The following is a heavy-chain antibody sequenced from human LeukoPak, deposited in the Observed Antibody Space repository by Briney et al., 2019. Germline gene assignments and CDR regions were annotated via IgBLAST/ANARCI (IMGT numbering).Heavy chain of an antibody. Sequence: HPGGSLRLSCAVSGITLSNYGMSWVRQAPGKGLEWVSLIYSGGGTYYADSVKGRFTISRDNSRNTLSLQMNSLRVDDTAVYYCARGFRSVTTWGYFDYWGQGALVTVSS. V-gene: IGHV3-66*01. D-gene: IGHD4-17*01. J-gene: IGHJ4*02. CDR2: IYSGGGT. CDR3: ARGFRSVTTWGYFDY. CDR1: GITLSNYG.